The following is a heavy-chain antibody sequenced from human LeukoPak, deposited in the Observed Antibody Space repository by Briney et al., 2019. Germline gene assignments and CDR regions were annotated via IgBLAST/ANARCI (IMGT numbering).Heavy chain of an antibody. CDR3: AREVAAEGAFDI. CDR2: IIPIFGTA. J-gene: IGHJ3*02. CDR1: GGTFSSYA. V-gene: IGHV1-69*05. D-gene: IGHD6-13*01. Sequence: ASVKVSCKASGGTFSSYAISWVRQAPGQGLEWMGGIIPIFGTANYAQKFQGRVTMTRDTSTSTVYMELSSLRSEDTAVYYCAREVAAEGAFDIWGQGTMVTVSS.